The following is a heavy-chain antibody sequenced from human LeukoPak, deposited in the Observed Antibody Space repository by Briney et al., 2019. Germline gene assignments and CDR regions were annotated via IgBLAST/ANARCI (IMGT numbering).Heavy chain of an antibody. J-gene: IGHJ4*02. CDR2: INAGNGNT. CDR3: ARGPLVTTLFDY. Sequence: ASVKVSCKASGYTFTSYAMHWVRQAPGQRLXXXGWINAGNGNTXXXXXXXXXVTITXDTSASTAYMELSSLRSEDTAVYYCARGPLVTTLFDYWGQGTLVTVSS. D-gene: IGHD4-11*01. CDR1: GYTFTSYA. V-gene: IGHV1-3*01.